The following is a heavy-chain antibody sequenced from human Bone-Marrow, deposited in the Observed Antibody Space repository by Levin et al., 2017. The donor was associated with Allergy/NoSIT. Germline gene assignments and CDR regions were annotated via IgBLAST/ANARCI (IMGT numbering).Heavy chain of an antibody. J-gene: IGHJ4*02. Sequence: GESLKISCAASGFTFSDHYMDWVRQAPGKGLEWVARSRNKANSYTTEYAASVKGRFIISRDDSKNSLFLQMNSLKTEDTTVYYCTKADYYDTSGYCFGVQGTLVTVSS. V-gene: IGHV3-72*01. CDR2: SRNKANSYTT. CDR1: GFTFSDHY. D-gene: IGHD3-22*01. CDR3: TKADYYDTSGYCF.